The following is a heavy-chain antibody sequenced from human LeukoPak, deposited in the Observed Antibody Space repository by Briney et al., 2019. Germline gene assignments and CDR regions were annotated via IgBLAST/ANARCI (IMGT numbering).Heavy chain of an antibody. V-gene: IGHV3-48*03. CDR3: ARVDTLRFFNY. D-gene: IGHD3-3*01. J-gene: IGHJ4*02. CDR2: ISSSGSTI. CDR1: GFTSSSYE. Sequence: GGSLRLSCAASGFTSSSYEMNWVRQAPGKGLEWVSYISSSGSTIYHADSVKGRFTISRDNAKNSLYLQMNSLRVEDTAVYYCARVDTLRFFNYWGQGTLVTVSS.